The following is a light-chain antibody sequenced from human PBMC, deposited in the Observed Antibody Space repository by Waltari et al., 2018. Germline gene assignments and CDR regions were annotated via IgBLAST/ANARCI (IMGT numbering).Light chain of an antibody. CDR3: QQYNDYSTWT. J-gene: IGKJ1*01. Sequence: RASQGISNGLAWYQQKPGKAPKVLIYVASSLESGVPSRFSGSGSGTEFTLTISSLQPDDFATYYCQQYNDYSTWTFGQGTKVEIK. V-gene: IGKV1-5*03. CDR2: VAS. CDR1: QGISNG.